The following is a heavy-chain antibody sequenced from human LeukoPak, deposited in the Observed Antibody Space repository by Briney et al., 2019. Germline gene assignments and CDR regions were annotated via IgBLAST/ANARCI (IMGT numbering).Heavy chain of an antibody. Sequence: SGPVLVKPTETLTLTCTVSGFSLSNARMGVSWIRQPPGKGLEWIGSIYYSRSTYYNPSLKSRVTISVDTSKNQFSLKLSSVTAADTAVYYCARLDERRGYSYGLFDYWGQGTLVTVSS. V-gene: IGHV4-39*01. CDR1: GFSLSNARMG. D-gene: IGHD5-18*01. CDR2: IYYSRST. CDR3: ARLDERRGYSYGLFDY. J-gene: IGHJ4*02.